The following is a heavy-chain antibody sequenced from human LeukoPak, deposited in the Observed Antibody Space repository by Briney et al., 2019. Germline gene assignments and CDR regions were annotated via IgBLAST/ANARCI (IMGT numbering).Heavy chain of an antibody. J-gene: IGHJ5*02. D-gene: IGHD3-3*01. CDR1: GYTFTGYY. CDR3: ARDGITIFGVVMGLDP. Sequence: ASVKVSCKASGYTFTGYYMHWVRQAPGQGLEWMGWINPNSGGTNYAQKFQGRVTMTRDTSISTAYMELSRLRSDDTAVYYCARDGITIFGVVMGLDPWGQGTLVTVSS. CDR2: INPNSGGT. V-gene: IGHV1-2*02.